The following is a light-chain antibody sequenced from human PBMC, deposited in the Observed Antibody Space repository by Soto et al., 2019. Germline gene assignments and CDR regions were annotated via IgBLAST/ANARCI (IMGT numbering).Light chain of an antibody. Sequence: QSVLTQPPSVSGSPGQSITISCTGTSSDVGGYNYVSWYQQHPGKAPKLMIYDVSNRPSGVSNRFSGSKSGNTATLTISGVQAEDEADYYYSSYTSSSTPHVVFGGGTKLTVL. CDR1: SSDVGGYNY. CDR3: SSYTSSSTPHVV. J-gene: IGLJ2*01. CDR2: DVS. V-gene: IGLV2-14*01.